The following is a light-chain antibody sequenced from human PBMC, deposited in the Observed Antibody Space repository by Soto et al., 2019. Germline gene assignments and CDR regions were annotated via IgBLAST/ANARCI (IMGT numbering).Light chain of an antibody. CDR2: KAS. Sequence: DIQMTQSPSTLSASVGDRVTITCRASQSISSWLAWYQQKPGKAPKLLIYKASSLESGVPSRFSGGGSGTQFARTISSLQPDYFATYYCQQYNSYSETFGQGPKVEIK. J-gene: IGKJ1*01. V-gene: IGKV1-5*03. CDR1: QSISSW. CDR3: QQYNSYSET.